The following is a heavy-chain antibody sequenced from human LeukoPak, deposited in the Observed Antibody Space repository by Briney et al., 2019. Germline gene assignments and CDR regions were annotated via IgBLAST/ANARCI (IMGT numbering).Heavy chain of an antibody. V-gene: IGHV4-34*01. J-gene: IGHJ4*02. CDR1: GGSFSGYY. CDR3: ALSAVERYSSSWYEVDY. D-gene: IGHD6-13*01. CDR2: INHSGST. Sequence: SETLSLTCTVSGGSFSGYYWSWIRQPPGKGLEWIGEINHSGSTNYNPSLKSRVTISVDTSKNQFSLKLSSVTAADTAVYYCALSAVERYSSSWYEVDYWGQGTLVTVSS.